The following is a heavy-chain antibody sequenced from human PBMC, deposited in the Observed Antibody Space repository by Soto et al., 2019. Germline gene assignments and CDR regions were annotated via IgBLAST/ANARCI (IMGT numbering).Heavy chain of an antibody. J-gene: IGHJ4*02. CDR2: IYYSGGT. V-gene: IGHV4-59*01. CDR1: GDSIRGYY. Sequence: SETLSLTCTVSGDSIRGYYWSWIRQPPGKGLEWIGYIYYSGGTKYNPSLKSRVTISVDTSKSQFSLKLSSVTAADTAVYYCARAGDYDPGDYWGQGTPVTVSS. CDR3: ARAGDYDPGDY. D-gene: IGHD4-17*01.